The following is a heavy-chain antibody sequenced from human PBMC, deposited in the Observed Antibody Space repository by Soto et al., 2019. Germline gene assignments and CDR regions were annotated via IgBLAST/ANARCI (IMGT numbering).Heavy chain of an antibody. V-gene: IGHV4-30-2*01. CDR1: GASITYGAYS. J-gene: IGHJ4*02. CDR2: INHLETT. Sequence: SETLSLTCTVSGASITYGAYSWSWIRQTPGKGLEWIGYINHLETTFYNPSFESRLTLSIDRTKNQFSLNLKSMSAEDRAVYFCARGGGFDSFDYWGQGILVTVSS. CDR3: ARGGGFDSFDY. D-gene: IGHD3-10*01.